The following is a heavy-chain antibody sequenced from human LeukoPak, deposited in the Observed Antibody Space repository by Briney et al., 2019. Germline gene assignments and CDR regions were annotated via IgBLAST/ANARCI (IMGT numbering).Heavy chain of an antibody. CDR2: ISVSGGGT. D-gene: IGHD3-22*01. Sequence: QPGGSLRLSCAASGFTFSTYAMSWVRQAPGKGLEWVSGISVSGGGTYYADSVKGRFTISRDNSKNTLYLQMNSLRAEDTAEYYCAKVGEFDYYESSASRGYFDYWGQGTLVTVSS. CDR3: AKVGEFDYYESSASRGYFDY. CDR1: GFTFSTYA. J-gene: IGHJ4*02. V-gene: IGHV3-23*01.